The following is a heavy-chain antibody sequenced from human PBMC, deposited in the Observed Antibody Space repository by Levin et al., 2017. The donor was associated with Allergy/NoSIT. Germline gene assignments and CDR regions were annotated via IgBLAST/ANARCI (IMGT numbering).Heavy chain of an antibody. CDR1: GFTFSSYG. J-gene: IGHJ3*02. CDR3: AKDRVVAADKRGDAFDI. V-gene: IGHV3-30*18. Sequence: GESLKISCAASGFTFSSYGMHWVRQAPGKGLEWVAVISYDGSNKYYADSVKGRFTISRDNSKNTLYLQMNSLRAEDTAVYYCAKDRVVAADKRGDAFDIWGQGTMVTVSS. CDR2: ISYDGSNK. D-gene: IGHD3-22*01.